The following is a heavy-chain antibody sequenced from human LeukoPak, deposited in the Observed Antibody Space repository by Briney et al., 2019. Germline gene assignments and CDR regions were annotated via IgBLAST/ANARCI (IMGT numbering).Heavy chain of an antibody. CDR1: GYTFTGYY. CDR2: INPNSGGT. CDR3: ARAPPPDQNYDIWTGTLLGAFDI. D-gene: IGHD3-9*01. V-gene: IGHV1-2*02. J-gene: IGHJ3*02. Sequence: GASVKVSCKASGYTFTGYYMHWVRQAPGQGLEWMGWINPNSGGTNYAQKFQGRVTMTRDTSISTAYMELSRLRSDDTAVYYCARAPPPDQNYDIWTGTLLGAFDIWGQGTMVTVSS.